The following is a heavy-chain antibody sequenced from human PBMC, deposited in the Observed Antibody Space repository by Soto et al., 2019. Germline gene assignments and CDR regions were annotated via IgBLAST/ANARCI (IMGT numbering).Heavy chain of an antibody. Sequence: GGSLRLSCAASGFTFSSYGMHWVRQAPGKGLEWVAVIWYDGSNKYYADSVKGRFTISRDNSKNTLYLQMNSLRAEDTAVYYCAISQYCSSTSCYATDAFDIWGQGTMVTVSS. CDR1: GFTFSSYG. D-gene: IGHD2-2*01. V-gene: IGHV3-33*01. CDR2: IWYDGSNK. CDR3: AISQYCSSTSCYATDAFDI. J-gene: IGHJ3*02.